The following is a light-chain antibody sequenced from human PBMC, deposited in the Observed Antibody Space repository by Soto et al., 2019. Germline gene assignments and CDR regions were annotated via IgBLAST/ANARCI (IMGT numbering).Light chain of an antibody. Sequence: DIQMTQSPSSLSASVGDRVTITCRASQSISTYLNWYQQKPGKAPKLLIYAASSLQSGVPSRSSGSGSGTDFTLTISSLQPEDFASYYCLESHTHRPTFGPGTKVDIK. J-gene: IGKJ3*01. CDR2: AAS. CDR3: LESHTHRPT. V-gene: IGKV1-39*01. CDR1: QSISTY.